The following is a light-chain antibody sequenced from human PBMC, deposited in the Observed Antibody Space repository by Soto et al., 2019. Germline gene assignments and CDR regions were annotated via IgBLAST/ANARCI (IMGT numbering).Light chain of an antibody. CDR1: QSVSSTY. CDR3: QHYGSLVLT. Sequence: EIVLTQSPGTLSLSPGERATLSCSASQSVSSTYLAWYKHKPGQAPRLLIYGASSRATGIPDRFSGSGSGTDFTLTISRLEPEDVAVYYCQHYGSLVLTFGGWTKVEIK. V-gene: IGKV3-20*01. CDR2: GAS. J-gene: IGKJ4*01.